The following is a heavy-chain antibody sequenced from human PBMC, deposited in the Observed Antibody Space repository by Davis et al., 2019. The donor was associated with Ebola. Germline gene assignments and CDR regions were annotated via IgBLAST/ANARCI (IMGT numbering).Heavy chain of an antibody. CDR2: IYYSGST. CDR3: ARPYYDSSGYPRFDP. Sequence: PSETLSLTCTVSGGSISSSSYYWGWIRQPPGKGLEWIGSIYYSGSTYYNPSLKSRVTISVDTSKNQFSLKLSSVTAADTAVYYCARPYYDSSGYPRFDPWGQGTLVTVSS. V-gene: IGHV4-39*01. J-gene: IGHJ5*02. D-gene: IGHD3-22*01. CDR1: GGSISSSSYY.